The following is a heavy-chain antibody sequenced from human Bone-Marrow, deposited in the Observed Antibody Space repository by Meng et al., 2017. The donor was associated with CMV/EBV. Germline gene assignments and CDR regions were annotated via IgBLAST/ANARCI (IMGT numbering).Heavy chain of an antibody. J-gene: IGHJ4*02. V-gene: IGHV4-59*08. Sequence: GSLRLSCTVSGGSISSYYWSWIRQPPGKGLEWIGYIYYSGSTNYNPSLKSRVTISVDTSKNQFSLKLSSVTAADTAVYYCASDYCSSTSCYERGWYDYWGQGTLVTVSS. CDR3: ASDYCSSTSCYERGWYDY. D-gene: IGHD2-2*01. CDR2: IYYSGST. CDR1: GGSISSYY.